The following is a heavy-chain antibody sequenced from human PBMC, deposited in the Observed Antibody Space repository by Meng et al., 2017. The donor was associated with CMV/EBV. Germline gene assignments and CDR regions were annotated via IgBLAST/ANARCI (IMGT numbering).Heavy chain of an antibody. V-gene: IGHV1-69*05. CDR2: IIPIFGTA. Sequence: CKASGGTFSSYAISWVRQAPGQGLEWMGGIIPIFGTANYAQKFQSRVTITTDESTSTAYMELSSLRSEDTAVYYCARSLYSSSPHFDYWGQGTLVTVSS. J-gene: IGHJ4*02. CDR1: GGTFSSYA. CDR3: ARSLYSSSPHFDY. D-gene: IGHD6-6*01.